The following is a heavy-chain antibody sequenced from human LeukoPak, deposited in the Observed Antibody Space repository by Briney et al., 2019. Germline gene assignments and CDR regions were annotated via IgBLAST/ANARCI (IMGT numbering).Heavy chain of an antibody. J-gene: IGHJ4*02. Sequence: PGGSLRLSCAASGFTFSSYRMHWVRQAPGKGLVWVSRINSDGSSTSYADSVKGRFTISRDNGKNTLYLQMNSLRAEDTAVYYCARTRYSGSYQDYWGQGTLVTVSS. D-gene: IGHD1-26*01. CDR1: GFTFSSYR. CDR3: ARTRYSGSYQDY. V-gene: IGHV3-74*01. CDR2: INSDGSST.